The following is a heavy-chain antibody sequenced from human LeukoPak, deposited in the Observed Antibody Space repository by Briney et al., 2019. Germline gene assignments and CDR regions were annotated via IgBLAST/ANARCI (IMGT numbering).Heavy chain of an antibody. V-gene: IGHV3-74*01. CDR3: ARNLGNSPFDY. CDR1: GFTFSSYW. CDR2: INTDGSST. D-gene: IGHD4-23*01. J-gene: IGHJ4*02. Sequence: GRSLRLSCATSGFTFSSYWMHWVRQAPGEGLVWVSRINTDGSSTTYADSVKGRFTISRDNAKNTLYLQMNSLRAEDTAVYYCARNLGNSPFDYWGQGTLVTVSS.